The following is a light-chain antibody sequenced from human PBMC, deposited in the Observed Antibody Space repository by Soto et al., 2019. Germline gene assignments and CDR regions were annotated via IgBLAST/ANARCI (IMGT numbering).Light chain of an antibody. Sequence: EIMVTQSPATLSVSPGERATLSCRASQSVASNIAWYQQKPGQAPRLLIYGASTRATGIPARFSGSGSGTEFTLTISSLQSEDFAVYYCQQYNKWPLITFGGGTKVDIK. V-gene: IGKV3-15*01. CDR2: GAS. CDR3: QQYNKWPLIT. J-gene: IGKJ4*01. CDR1: QSVASN.